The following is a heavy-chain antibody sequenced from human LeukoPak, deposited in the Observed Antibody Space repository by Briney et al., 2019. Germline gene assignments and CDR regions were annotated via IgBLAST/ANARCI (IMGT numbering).Heavy chain of an antibody. J-gene: IGHJ6*03. CDR2: ISPSSHYI. D-gene: IGHD5-18*01. Sequence: GGSLRLSCAGSGFTFSNYSINWVRQAPGKGLEWVSSISPSSHYIYYADSVRGRFTISRDNARNSLYLQMNSMRDENTGVYYWARDRHNAMVYYCYHVDVWTRGTKLTVSS. V-gene: IGHV3-21*04. CDR3: ARDRHNAMVYYCYHVDV. CDR1: GFTFSNYS.